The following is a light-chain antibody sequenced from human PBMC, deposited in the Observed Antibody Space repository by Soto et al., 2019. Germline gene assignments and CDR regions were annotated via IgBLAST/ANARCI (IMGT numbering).Light chain of an antibody. J-gene: IGKJ4*01. CDR1: QSLVHSDGHTY. CDR2: KVS. Sequence: DIVMTQTPLSSPVTLGQPASISCRSSQSLVHSDGHTYLSWLQQRPGQPPRLLIFKVSNRFPGVPDRLSGSGAATDFTLKISRVEAEDVGVYYCMQTTQFPHTFGGGTKVDSK. V-gene: IGKV2-24*01. CDR3: MQTTQFPHT.